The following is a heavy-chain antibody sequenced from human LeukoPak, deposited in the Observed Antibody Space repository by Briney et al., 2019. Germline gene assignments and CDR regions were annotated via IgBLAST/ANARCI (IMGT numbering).Heavy chain of an antibody. Sequence: GGSLRLSCVASGFTFSDYYMGWIRQAPGKGREWISYITNNGGAMFYADSLKGRLTIFRDNAKKSLYLQMNSLRPDDTALYYCARALADTRGYYLGFDYWGQGTLVTVSS. CDR2: ITNNGGAM. CDR3: ARALADTRGYYLGFDY. CDR1: GFTFSDYY. V-gene: IGHV3-11*04. D-gene: IGHD3-22*01. J-gene: IGHJ4*02.